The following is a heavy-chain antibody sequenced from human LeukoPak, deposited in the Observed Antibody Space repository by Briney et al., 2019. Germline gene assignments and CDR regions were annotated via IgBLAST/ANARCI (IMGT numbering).Heavy chain of an antibody. CDR2: ISGSGGST. CDR3: ARDGNLAYCGGDCQNWFDP. J-gene: IGHJ5*02. CDR1: GFTFSSYA. V-gene: IGHV3-23*01. Sequence: PGGSLRLSCAASGFTFSSYAMSWVRQAPGKGLEWVSAISGSGGSTYYADSVKGRFTISRDNSKNTLYLQMNSLRAEDTAVYYCARDGNLAYCGGDCQNWFDPWGQGTLVTVSS. D-gene: IGHD2-21*01.